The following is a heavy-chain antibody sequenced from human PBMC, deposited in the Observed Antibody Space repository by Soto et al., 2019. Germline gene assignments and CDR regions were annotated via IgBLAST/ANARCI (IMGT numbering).Heavy chain of an antibody. CDR3: AREGEMPNSYYGLDV. CDR1: GYTFTTYG. J-gene: IGHJ6*02. CDR2: ISGYNGHT. D-gene: IGHD3-16*01. Sequence: QVQLVQSGAEVRKPGASVKVSCKASGYTFTTYGLSWVRQAPGQGLEWMGWISGYNGHTKYAQKFQGRVTMTTDTSTSRVYMDLRSLRSDDTAVYYGAREGEMPNSYYGLDVWGQGTTVTVSS. V-gene: IGHV1-18*01.